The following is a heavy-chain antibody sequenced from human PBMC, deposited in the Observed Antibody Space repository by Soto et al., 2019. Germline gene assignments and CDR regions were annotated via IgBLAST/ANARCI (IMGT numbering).Heavy chain of an antibody. J-gene: IGHJ4*02. Sequence: GASVKVSCKASGYTFTSYGIRRVRQAPGQGLEWMGWISAYNGNTNYAQKLQGRVTMTTDTSTSTAYMELRSLRSDDTAVYYCARAMNVVVVAATPNLHDYWGQGTLVTVSS. CDR2: ISAYNGNT. CDR1: GYTFTSYG. CDR3: ARAMNVVVVAATPNLHDY. V-gene: IGHV1-18*01. D-gene: IGHD2-15*01.